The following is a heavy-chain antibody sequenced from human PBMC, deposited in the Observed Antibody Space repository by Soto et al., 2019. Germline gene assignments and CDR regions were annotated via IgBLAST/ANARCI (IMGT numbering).Heavy chain of an antibody. CDR1: GYSFTSYW. Sequence: GESLKISCKGSGYSFTSYWIGWVRQMPGKGLEWMGIIYPGDSDTRYSPSFQGQVTISADKSISTAYLQWSSLKASDTAMYYCARADYSNYYYYYGMDVWGQGTTVTVSS. J-gene: IGHJ6*02. CDR3: ARADYSNYYYYYGMDV. CDR2: IYPGDSDT. V-gene: IGHV5-51*01. D-gene: IGHD4-4*01.